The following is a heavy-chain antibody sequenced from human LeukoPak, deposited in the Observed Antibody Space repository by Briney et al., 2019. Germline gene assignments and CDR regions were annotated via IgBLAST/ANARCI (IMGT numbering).Heavy chain of an antibody. CDR2: ISSSSSYI. J-gene: IGHJ4*02. CDR1: GFTFSSYS. CDR3: AREDAYGDYER. Sequence: GGSLRLSCAASGFTFSSYSMNWVRQAPGKGLEWVSSISSSSSYIYYADSVKGRFTISRDNAKNPLYLQMNSLRAEDTAVYYCAREDAYGDYERWGQGTLVTVSS. V-gene: IGHV3-21*01. D-gene: IGHD4-17*01.